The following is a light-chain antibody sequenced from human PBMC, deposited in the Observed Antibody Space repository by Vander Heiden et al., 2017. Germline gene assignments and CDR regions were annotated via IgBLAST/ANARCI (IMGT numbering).Light chain of an antibody. CDR2: DVT. Sequence: QSALTQPASVSGSPGQSIALSCTGNSSDVGGYNSVSWYQQHPGKAPKLVIYDVTYRPSGVSNRFSGSKSGNTASLTISGLQNEDEADYYCSSYTSSSTLVFGTGTKVTVL. CDR3: SSYTSSSTLV. CDR1: SSDVGGYNS. V-gene: IGLV2-14*03. J-gene: IGLJ1*01.